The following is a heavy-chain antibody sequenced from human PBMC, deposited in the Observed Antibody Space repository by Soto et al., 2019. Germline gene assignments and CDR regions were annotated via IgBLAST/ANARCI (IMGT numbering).Heavy chain of an antibody. CDR1: GGSISSGDYY. V-gene: IGHV4-30-4*01. CDR2: IYYSGST. J-gene: IGHJ6*02. Sequence: PSETLSLTCTVSGGSISSGDYYWSWLRQPPGKGLEWIGYIYYSGSTYYNPSLKSRVTISVDTSKNQFSLKLSSVTAADTAVYYCARGSYCSSTSCYFSHYYYGMDVWGQGTTVTVS. CDR3: ARGSYCSSTSCYFSHYYYGMDV. D-gene: IGHD2-2*01.